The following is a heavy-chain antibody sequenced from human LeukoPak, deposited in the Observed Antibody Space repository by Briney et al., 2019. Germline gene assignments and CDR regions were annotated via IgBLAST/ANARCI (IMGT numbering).Heavy chain of an antibody. CDR2: IYYSGST. J-gene: IGHJ4*02. Sequence: SQTLSLTCTVSGGSISSGDYYWSWIRQPPGKGLEWIGYIYYSGSTYYNPSLKSRVTISVDTSKNQFSLKLSSVTAADTAVYYCARAPRGYSYGLYFDYWGQGTLVTVSS. CDR3: ARAPRGYSYGLYFDY. V-gene: IGHV4-30-4*01. CDR1: GGSISSGDYY. D-gene: IGHD5-18*01.